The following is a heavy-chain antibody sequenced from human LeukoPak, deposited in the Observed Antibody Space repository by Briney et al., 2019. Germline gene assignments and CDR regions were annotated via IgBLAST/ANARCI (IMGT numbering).Heavy chain of an antibody. Sequence: ASVKVSCTASGYSFTSFGLSGVRQAPGQGPEWMGWISAASGSTNYAQKFQDRVTMTTDTSTTTVYMELRSLRSDDTAVYYCAKEQEGTAIGGVFDYWGQGAVVTVSS. V-gene: IGHV1-18*01. D-gene: IGHD2-21*02. CDR2: ISAASGST. J-gene: IGHJ4*02. CDR1: GYSFTSFG. CDR3: AKEQEGTAIGGVFDY.